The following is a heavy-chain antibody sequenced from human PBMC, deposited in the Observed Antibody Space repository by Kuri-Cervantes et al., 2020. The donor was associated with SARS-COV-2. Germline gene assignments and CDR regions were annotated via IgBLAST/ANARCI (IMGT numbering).Heavy chain of an antibody. Sequence: GSLRLSCAVYGGSFSGYYWSWIRQPPGKGLEWIGEINHSGSTNYNPSLKSRVTISVDTSKNQFSLKLSSVSAADTAVCYCARTYYYGSGSYRHFDYWGQGTLVTVSS. CDR3: ARTYYYGSGSYRHFDY. CDR2: INHSGST. D-gene: IGHD3-10*01. J-gene: IGHJ4*02. V-gene: IGHV4-34*01. CDR1: GGSFSGYY.